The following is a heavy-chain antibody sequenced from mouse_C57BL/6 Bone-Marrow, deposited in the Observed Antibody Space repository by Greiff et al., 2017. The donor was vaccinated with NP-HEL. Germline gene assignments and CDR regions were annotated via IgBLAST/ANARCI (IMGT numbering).Heavy chain of an antibody. CDR2: ISYDGSN. Sequence: EESGPGLVKPSQSLSLTCSVTGYSITSGYYWNWIRQFPGNKLEWMGYISYDGSNNYNPSLKNRISITRDTSKNQFFLKLNSVTTEDTATYYCARAEIYYDYVSFAYWGQGTLVTVSA. D-gene: IGHD2-4*01. CDR1: GYSITSGYY. CDR3: ARAEIYYDYVSFAY. J-gene: IGHJ3*01. V-gene: IGHV3-6*01.